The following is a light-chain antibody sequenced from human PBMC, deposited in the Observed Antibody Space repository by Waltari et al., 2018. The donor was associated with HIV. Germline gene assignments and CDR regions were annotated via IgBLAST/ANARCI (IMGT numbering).Light chain of an antibody. J-gene: IGLJ3*02. V-gene: IGLV2-11*01. CDR2: AVK. CDR3: CSFGSSAPGV. Sequence: QSALIQPPSVSGSPGQSVTISCTGTRRDVGSYDYVSRYQQHPGTVPKTLIYAVKTLPSGVPVRLSGSKSDNPASMTISGLQAEDEAACYYCSFGSSAPGVFGGGTKLTVL. CDR1: RRDVGSYDY.